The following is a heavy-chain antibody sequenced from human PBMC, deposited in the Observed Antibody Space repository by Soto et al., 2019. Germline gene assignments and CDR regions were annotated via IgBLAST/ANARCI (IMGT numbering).Heavy chain of an antibody. Sequence: EVQLVESGGGLVQPGGSLRLSCAASGFTFSVSWMSWVRQAPGKGLEWVANIKQDGREKYYVDSVKGRLTISRDNAKNSLYLQMNSLRAEYTAVYYSARDAYSTKATFDFWGQGTLVTVSS. CDR1: GFTFSVSW. V-gene: IGHV3-7*05. D-gene: IGHD2-15*01. CDR3: ARDAYSTKATFDF. CDR2: IKQDGREK. J-gene: IGHJ4*02.